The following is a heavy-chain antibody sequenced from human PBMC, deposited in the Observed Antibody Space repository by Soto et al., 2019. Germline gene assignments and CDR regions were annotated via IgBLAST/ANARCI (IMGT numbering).Heavy chain of an antibody. V-gene: IGHV3-21*01. CDR1: AFTFNNFP. Sequence: GGSLRLSCVASAFTFNNFPMHWVRQAPGEGLQWLASITSSSSYKYYADSVKGRFTISRDNAKNSLFLELTGLRAEDTAVYYCARENCSSTSCNHGMDVWGLGTTVTVSS. CDR3: ARENCSSTSCNHGMDV. CDR2: ITSSSSYK. D-gene: IGHD2-2*01. J-gene: IGHJ6*02.